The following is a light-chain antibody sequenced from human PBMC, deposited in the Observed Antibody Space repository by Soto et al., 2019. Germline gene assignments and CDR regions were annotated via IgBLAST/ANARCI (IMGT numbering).Light chain of an antibody. V-gene: IGKV3-15*01. CDR3: QQYNNWPPKT. J-gene: IGKJ1*01. CDR1: QSVSSN. CDR2: GAS. Sequence: EVVITQSPPTLSVSPGEKDTLFCRAIQSVSSNLAWYQQKPGQAPRLLIYGASTRATGIPARFSGSGSGTEFTLTISSLQSEDFAVYYCQQYNNWPPKTFGQGTKVDIK.